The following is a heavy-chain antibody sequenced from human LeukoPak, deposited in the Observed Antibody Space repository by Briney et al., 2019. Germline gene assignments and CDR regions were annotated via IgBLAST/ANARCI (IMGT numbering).Heavy chain of an antibody. V-gene: IGHV1-2*02. Sequence: GASVKVSCKASGYTFTGYYMHWVRQAPGQGLEWRGWINPNSGGTNYAQKFQGRVTITADKSTSTAYMELSSLRSEDTAVYYCARVWVVVVPEAGANYYYGMDVWGQGTTVTVSS. CDR1: GYTFTGYY. CDR3: ARVWVVVVPEAGANYYYGMDV. J-gene: IGHJ6*02. CDR2: INPNSGGT. D-gene: IGHD2-2*01.